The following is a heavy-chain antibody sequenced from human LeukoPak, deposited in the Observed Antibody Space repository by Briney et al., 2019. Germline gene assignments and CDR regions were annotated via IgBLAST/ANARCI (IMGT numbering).Heavy chain of an antibody. CDR3: AKDPGVVVAATGWFDP. D-gene: IGHD2-15*01. CDR1: GFTFSSYG. V-gene: IGHV3-33*06. Sequence: GGSLRLSCAASGFTFSSYGMHWVRQAPGKGLEWVAVIWYDGSNKYYAGSVKGRFTISRDNSKNTLYLQMNSLRAEDTAVYYCAKDPGVVVAATGWFDPWGQGTLVTVSS. J-gene: IGHJ5*02. CDR2: IWYDGSNK.